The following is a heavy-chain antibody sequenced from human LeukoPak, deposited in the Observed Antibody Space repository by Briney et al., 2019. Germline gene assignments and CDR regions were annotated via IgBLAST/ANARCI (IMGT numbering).Heavy chain of an antibody. CDR2: ISGSGAST. Sequence: PGGSLRLSCAASGFTFSSYAMSWVRQAPGKGLEWVSAISGSGASTYYADSVKGRFTISRDNSKNTLYLQMNSLRAEDTAVYYCAKGDRLAVRAPMDVWGQGTMVTVSS. J-gene: IGHJ6*02. D-gene: IGHD3-10*01. V-gene: IGHV3-23*01. CDR3: AKGDRLAVRAPMDV. CDR1: GFTFSSYA.